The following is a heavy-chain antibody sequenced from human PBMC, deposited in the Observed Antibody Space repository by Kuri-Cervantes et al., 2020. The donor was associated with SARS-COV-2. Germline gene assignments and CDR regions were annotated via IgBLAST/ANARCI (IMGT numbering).Heavy chain of an antibody. CDR3: ARAWGGYYDFWNDY. J-gene: IGHJ4*02. CDR1: GGSISSAADY. D-gene: IGHD3-3*01. CDR2: IYTSGT. Sequence: SCTVSGGSISSAADYWTWIRQPAGKGLEWIGRIYTSGTNYNPSLKSRVTMSIGTSKNQFSLKLTSVTAADTAVYYCARAWGGYYDFWNDYWGQGTLVTVSS. V-gene: IGHV4-61*02.